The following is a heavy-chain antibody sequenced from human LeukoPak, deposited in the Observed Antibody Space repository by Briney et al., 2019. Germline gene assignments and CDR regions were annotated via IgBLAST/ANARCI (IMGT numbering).Heavy chain of an antibody. CDR1: GFTFSDYY. V-gene: IGHV3-11*05. D-gene: IGHD1-26*01. J-gene: IGHJ4*02. CDR2: ISSSSSYT. Sequence: PGGSLRLSCAASGFTFSDYYMSWIRQAPGKGLEWVSYISSSSSYTNYADSVKGRFTISRDDAKNSLYLQMNSLRAEDTAVYYCARVVSGRYPDYWGQGTLVTVSS. CDR3: ARVVSGRYPDY.